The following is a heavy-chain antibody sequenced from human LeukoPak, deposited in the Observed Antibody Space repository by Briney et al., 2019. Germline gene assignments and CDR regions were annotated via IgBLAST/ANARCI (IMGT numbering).Heavy chain of an antibody. V-gene: IGHV4-59*01. J-gene: IGHJ4*02. D-gene: IGHD3-10*01. Sequence: SETLSLTCTVSGGSISSFYWSWIRQPPGKGLEWIGYVYYSGSTSYNPSLKTRVTISVDTSKNQFSLKMSSVIAADTAVYYCARSAYFGAGSYSSFGYWGQGTLVTVSS. CDR3: ARSAYFGAGSYSSFGY. CDR1: GGSISSFY. CDR2: VYYSGST.